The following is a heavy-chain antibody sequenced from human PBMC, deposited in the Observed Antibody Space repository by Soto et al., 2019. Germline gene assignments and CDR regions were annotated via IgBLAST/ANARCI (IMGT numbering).Heavy chain of an antibody. J-gene: IGHJ6*02. CDR3: ARPHFYDSSGYNYGMDV. CDR2: IYYSGST. CDR1: GGSISSSSYY. D-gene: IGHD3-22*01. Sequence: QLQLQESGPGLVKPSETLSLTCTVSGGSISSSSYYWGWIRQPPGKGLEWIGSIYYSGSTYYNPSLKSRVTISVDTSKNQFSLKLSSVTAADTAVYYCARPHFYDSSGYNYGMDVWGQGTTVTVSS. V-gene: IGHV4-39*01.